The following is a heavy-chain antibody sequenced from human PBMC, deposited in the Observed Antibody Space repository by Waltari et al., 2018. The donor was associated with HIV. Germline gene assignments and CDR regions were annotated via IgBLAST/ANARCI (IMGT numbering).Heavy chain of an antibody. CDR1: GGTFSSYA. CDR3: ARGDIVVVPAANWTPIAAHFDY. CDR2: IIPIFGTA. Sequence: QVQLVQSGAEVKKPGSSVKVSCKASGGTFSSYAISWVRQAPGQGLEWMGGIIPIFGTANYAQKFQGRVTITADKSTSTAYMELSSLRSEDTAVYYCARGDIVVVPAANWTPIAAHFDYWGQGTLVTVSS. J-gene: IGHJ4*02. D-gene: IGHD2-2*01. V-gene: IGHV1-69*06.